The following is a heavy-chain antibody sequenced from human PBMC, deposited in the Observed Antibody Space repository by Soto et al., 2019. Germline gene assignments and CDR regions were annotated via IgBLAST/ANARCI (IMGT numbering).Heavy chain of an antibody. J-gene: IGHJ6*02. CDR1: GYTFTSYY. CDR3: ARDPVCGGDCYPDGMDG. D-gene: IGHD2-21*02. Sequence: GASVKVSCKASGYTFTSYYMHWVRQAPGQGLEWMGIINPSGGSTSYAQKFQGRVTMTRDTSTSTVYMELSSLRSEDTAVYYCARDPVCGGDCYPDGMDGWGQGTTVTVSS. V-gene: IGHV1-46*01. CDR2: INPSGGST.